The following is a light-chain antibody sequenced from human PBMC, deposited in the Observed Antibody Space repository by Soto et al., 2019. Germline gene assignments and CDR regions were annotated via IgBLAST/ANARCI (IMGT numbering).Light chain of an antibody. V-gene: IGKV1-13*02. Sequence: AIHLTQSQSSLSATVGERVTITCRASQGISSALAWYQQKPGKAPKLLIYAASTLQSGVPSRFSGSGSGTEFTLTISSLQPEDFATYYCQQLNSYPITFGQGTQLEIK. CDR2: AAS. J-gene: IGKJ5*01. CDR3: QQLNSYPIT. CDR1: QGISSA.